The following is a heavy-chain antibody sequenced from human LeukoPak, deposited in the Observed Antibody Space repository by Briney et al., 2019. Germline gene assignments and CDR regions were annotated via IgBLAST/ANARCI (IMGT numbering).Heavy chain of an antibody. Sequence: ASVKVSCKASGATFSSYDISWMRQAPGQGIEWMGGIIPIFGTANYAQKFQGRVTITADESTSTAYMELSSLRSEDTAVYYCATGYCSGGSCYFGAFDYWGQGTLVTVSS. J-gene: IGHJ4*02. D-gene: IGHD2-15*01. CDR3: ATGYCSGGSCYFGAFDY. CDR2: IIPIFGTA. V-gene: IGHV1-69*13. CDR1: GATFSSYD.